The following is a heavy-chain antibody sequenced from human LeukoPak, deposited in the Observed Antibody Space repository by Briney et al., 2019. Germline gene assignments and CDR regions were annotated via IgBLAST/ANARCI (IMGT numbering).Heavy chain of an antibody. J-gene: IGHJ4*02. CDR1: GGSISGYY. CDR3: VRDLDY. CDR2: IYYSGST. V-gene: IGHV4-59*01. Sequence: SSETLSLTCSVSGGSISGYYWSWIRQPPGKGLEWIGYIYYSGSTNYNPSLKSRVTMSVDTSKIQFSLNLTSVTAADTAVYYCVRDLDYWGQGTLVTVSS.